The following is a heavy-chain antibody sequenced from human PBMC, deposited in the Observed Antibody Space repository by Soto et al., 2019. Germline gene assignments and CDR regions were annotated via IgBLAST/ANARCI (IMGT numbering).Heavy chain of an antibody. Sequence: EVQLVESGGGLVKPGGSLRLSCAASGFTFSTYSMNWVRQAPGKGLEWVSSISDSSSYIYYADSVEGRFTISRDNAKNSLYLQMNSLRAEDTAVYYCARYDSSGYYWPYYYYGMDVWGQGTTVTVSS. J-gene: IGHJ6*02. CDR1: GFTFSTYS. CDR3: ARYDSSGYYWPYYYYGMDV. V-gene: IGHV3-21*01. D-gene: IGHD3-22*01. CDR2: ISDSSSYI.